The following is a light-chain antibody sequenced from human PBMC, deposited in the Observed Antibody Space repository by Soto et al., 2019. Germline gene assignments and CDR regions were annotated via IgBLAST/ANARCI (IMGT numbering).Light chain of an antibody. CDR3: NQANSFPALT. Sequence: DIQMTQSPSSVSASVGDRVTITCRASQGISSCLAWYQQKPGNAPKRLIYAASSCQSGGLSRFSGGGSCADFSPTISSLQHEDFATYYCNQANSFPALTFGGGTKVEIK. CDR1: QGISSC. J-gene: IGKJ4*01. CDR2: AAS. V-gene: IGKV1-12*01.